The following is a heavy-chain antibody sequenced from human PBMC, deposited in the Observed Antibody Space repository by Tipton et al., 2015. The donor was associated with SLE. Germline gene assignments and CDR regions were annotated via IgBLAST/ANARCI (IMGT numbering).Heavy chain of an antibody. D-gene: IGHD3-3*01. J-gene: IGHJ6*02. Sequence: TLSLTCAVFGGSFSGNYWIWIRQTPGKGLEWIGEINHRGGTNLNPSLESRVSVSKDTSKNQFSLKLSSVTAADTAVYYCARRFLEWFGYGMDVWGQGTTVTVSS. CDR1: GGSFSGNY. CDR2: INHRGGT. V-gene: IGHV4-34*01. CDR3: ARRFLEWFGYGMDV.